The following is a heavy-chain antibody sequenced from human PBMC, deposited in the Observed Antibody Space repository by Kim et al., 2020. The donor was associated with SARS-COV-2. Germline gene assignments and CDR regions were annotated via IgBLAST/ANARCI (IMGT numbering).Heavy chain of an antibody. V-gene: IGHV1-69*04. CDR1: GGTFSSYT. Sequence: SVKVSCKASGGTFSSYTISWVRQAPGQGLEWMGRIIPILGIANYAQKFQGRVTITADKSTSTAYMELSSLRSEDTAVYYCARDLLAYDSSGYPYNWFDPWGQGTLVTVSS. CDR2: IIPILGIA. D-gene: IGHD3-22*01. CDR3: ARDLLAYDSSGYPYNWFDP. J-gene: IGHJ5*02.